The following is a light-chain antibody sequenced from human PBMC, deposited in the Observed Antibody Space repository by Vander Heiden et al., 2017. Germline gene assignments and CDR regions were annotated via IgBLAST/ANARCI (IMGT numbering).Light chain of an antibody. CDR1: QCRPNRNGCNY. V-gene: IGKV2-28*01. J-gene: IGKJ4*01. CDR3: KQALQTPLT. CDR2: LGS. Sequence: AMAQSPLSQPLTPWEPASGACRTSQCRPNRNGCNYLDWYQQKPGQAPQLLIYLGSNRATGVPDRFSGSGSGTDFTLKISRVEAEDVGVYYCKQALQTPLTFGGGTKVEIK.